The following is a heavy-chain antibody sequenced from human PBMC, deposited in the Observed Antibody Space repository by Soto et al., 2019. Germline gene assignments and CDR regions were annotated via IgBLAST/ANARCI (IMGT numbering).Heavy chain of an antibody. CDR3: ATLFGESMNWIDT. CDR2: INHSGST. CDR1: GGSFSGYY. J-gene: IGHJ5*02. V-gene: IGHV4-34*01. D-gene: IGHD3-10*02. Sequence: PSETLSLTCAVYGGSFSGYYWSWIRQPPGKGLEWIGEINHSGSTNYNPSLKSRVTISVDTSKNQFSLKLSSVTAADTAVYYCATLFGESMNWIDTWGQGTLVTVSS.